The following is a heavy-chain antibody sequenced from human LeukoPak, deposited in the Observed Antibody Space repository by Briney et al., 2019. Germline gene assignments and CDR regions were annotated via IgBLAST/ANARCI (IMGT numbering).Heavy chain of an antibody. D-gene: IGHD5-24*01. V-gene: IGHV3-48*01. Sequence: GGSLRLSCAASGFRFSDYSMNWVRQAPGKGLEWISYVGIDSGNTNYADSVKGRFTISGDKAKNSLYLQMNSLRVEDTAVYYCARDYKYAFDNWGQGTLATVSS. CDR1: GFRFSDYS. CDR3: ARDYKYAFDN. J-gene: IGHJ4*02. CDR2: VGIDSGNT.